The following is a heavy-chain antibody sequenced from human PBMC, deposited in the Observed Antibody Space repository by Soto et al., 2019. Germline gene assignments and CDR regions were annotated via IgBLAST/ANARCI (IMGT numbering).Heavy chain of an antibody. CDR2: IYHSGST. CDR1: SGSISSSNW. CDR3: ARVFRGQYYDFWSGYFYYMDV. D-gene: IGHD3-3*01. V-gene: IGHV4-4*02. J-gene: IGHJ6*03. Sequence: SETLSLTCAVSSGSISSSNWWSWVRQPPGKGLEWIGEIYHSGSTNYNPSLKSRVTISVDKSKNQFSLKLSSVTAADTAVYYCARVFRGQYYDFWSGYFYYMDVWGKGTTVTVSS.